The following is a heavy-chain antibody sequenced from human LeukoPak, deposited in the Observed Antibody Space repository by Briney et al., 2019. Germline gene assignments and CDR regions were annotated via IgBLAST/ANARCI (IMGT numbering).Heavy chain of an antibody. CDR3: ARDSTLAAAGTDY. Sequence: SETLSLTCTVSGGSISSCYWSWIRQPPGKGLEWIGYIYYTGSTNYSPSLKSRVTISLDTSKNQFSLKLSSVIAADTAVYYCARDSTLAAAGTDYWGQGTLVTVS. D-gene: IGHD6-13*01. CDR2: IYYTGST. CDR1: GGSISSCY. J-gene: IGHJ4*02. V-gene: IGHV4-59*01.